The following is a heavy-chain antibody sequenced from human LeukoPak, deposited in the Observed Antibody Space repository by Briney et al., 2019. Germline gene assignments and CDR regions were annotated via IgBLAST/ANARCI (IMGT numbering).Heavy chain of an antibody. Sequence: SETLSLTCAVYGVSFNAYYWSWIRQPPGKGLEWIGEINHSGSTNYNPSLKSRVIISVDTSKNQFSLKVRSVTAADTAVYYCARGHVGSYAYYYYYGMDVWGQGTTVTVSS. V-gene: IGHV4-34*01. CDR3: ARGHVGSYAYYYYYGMDV. J-gene: IGHJ6*02. D-gene: IGHD2-8*01. CDR1: GVSFNAYY. CDR2: INHSGST.